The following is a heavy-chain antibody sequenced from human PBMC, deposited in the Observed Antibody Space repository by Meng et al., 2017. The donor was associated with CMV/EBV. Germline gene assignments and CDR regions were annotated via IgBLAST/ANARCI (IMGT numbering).Heavy chain of an antibody. CDR3: ARVRYYGSGSYTYYYYGMDV. CDR2: ISSSGSTI. D-gene: IGHD3-10*01. CDR1: GFTFSSYE. V-gene: IGHV3-48*03. Sequence: GESLKISCAASGFTFSSYEMNWVRQAPGKGLEWVSYISSSGSTIYYADSVKGRFTISRGNAKNSLYLQMNSLRAEDTAVYYCARVRYYGSGSYTYYYYGMDVWGQGTTVTVSS. J-gene: IGHJ6*02.